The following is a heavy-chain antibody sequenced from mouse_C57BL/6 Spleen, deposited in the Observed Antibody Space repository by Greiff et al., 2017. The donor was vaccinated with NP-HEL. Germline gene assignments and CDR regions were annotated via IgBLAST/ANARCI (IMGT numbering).Heavy chain of an antibody. D-gene: IGHD3-2*02. CDR3: ATTRQLRLPAY. V-gene: IGHV1-50*01. CDR2: IDPSDSYT. Sequence: VQLQQPGAELVKPGASVKLSCKASGYTFTSYWMQWVKQRPGQGLEWIGEIDPSDSYTNYNQKFKGKATLTVDTSSSTAYMQLSSLTSEDSAVYYCATTRQLRLPAYWGQGTLVTVSA. CDR1: GYTFTSYW. J-gene: IGHJ3*01.